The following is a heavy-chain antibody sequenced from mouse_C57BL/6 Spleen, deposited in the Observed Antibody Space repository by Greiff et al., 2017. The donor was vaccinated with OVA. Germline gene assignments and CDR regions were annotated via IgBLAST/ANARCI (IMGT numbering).Heavy chain of an antibody. D-gene: IGHD2-4*01. CDR1: GYTFTDYN. CDR3: ARRGPLYYDYGAWFAY. Sequence: VQLQQSGPELVKPGASVKIPCKASGYTFTDYNMDWVKQSHGKSLEWIGDINPNNGGTIYNQKFKGKATLTVDKSSSTAYMELRSLTSEDTAVYYCARRGPLYYDYGAWFAYWGQGTLVTVSA. J-gene: IGHJ3*01. V-gene: IGHV1-18*01. CDR2: INPNNGGT.